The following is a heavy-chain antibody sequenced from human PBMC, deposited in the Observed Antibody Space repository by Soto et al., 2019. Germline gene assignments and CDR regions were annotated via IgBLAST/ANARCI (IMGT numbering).Heavy chain of an antibody. V-gene: IGHV4-39*01. CDR2: SYYRGNT. CDR3: ARLEGLATISYYFDY. CDR1: GDSINSDNYY. J-gene: IGHJ4*02. D-gene: IGHD3-9*01. Sequence: QLQLQESGPGLVKPSETLSLTCSVSGDSINSDNYYWGWIRQPPGKGLEWIGSSYYRGNTYYNPSLKTRVNISLDKSKSQFSLKLNSVTAADSAVYFCARLEGLATISYYFDYWGQGTLVTVSS.